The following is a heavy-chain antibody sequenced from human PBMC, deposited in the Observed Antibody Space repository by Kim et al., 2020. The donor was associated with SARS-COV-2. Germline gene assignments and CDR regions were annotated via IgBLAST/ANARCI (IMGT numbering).Heavy chain of an antibody. CDR3: ARGVNYAGDY. CDR1: GFTFTSYW. V-gene: IGHV5-51*01. J-gene: IGHJ4*02. CDR2: IYPTDFDT. D-gene: IGHD3-16*01. Sequence: GESLKISCKTSGFTFTSYWIGWVRQRPGKGREWVGLIYPTDFDTRYNPAFQGQVTISADRSITTAYLQWSNLEASDTAMYYCARGVNYAGDYWGQGTLVTVSS.